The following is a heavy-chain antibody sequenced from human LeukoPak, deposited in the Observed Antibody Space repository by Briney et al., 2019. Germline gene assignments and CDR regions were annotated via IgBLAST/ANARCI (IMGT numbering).Heavy chain of an antibody. J-gene: IGHJ4*02. D-gene: IGHD3-10*01. CDR3: ARDGVIGELFMLFVDY. V-gene: IGHV3-53*05. Sequence: GGSLRLSCAASGFTVSSNYMSWVRQAPGKGLEWVSVIYSGGSTYYADSVKGRFTISRDNSKNTLYLQMNNLRAEDTAVYYCARDGVIGELFMLFVDYWGQGTLVTVSS. CDR1: GFTVSSNY. CDR2: IYSGGST.